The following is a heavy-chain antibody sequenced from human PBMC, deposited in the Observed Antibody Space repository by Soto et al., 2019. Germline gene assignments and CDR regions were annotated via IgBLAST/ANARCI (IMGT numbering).Heavy chain of an antibody. CDR3: ARDQGDTSYYYYYYGMDV. D-gene: IGHD3-16*01. V-gene: IGHV4-59*01. CDR1: GGSISSYY. J-gene: IGHJ6*02. CDR2: IYYSGST. Sequence: SETLSLTCTVSGGSISSYYWSWIRQPPGKGLEWIGYIYYSGSTNYNPSLKSRVTISVDTSKNQFSLKLSSVTAADTAVYYCARDQGDTSYYYYYYGMDVWGQGTTVTVSS.